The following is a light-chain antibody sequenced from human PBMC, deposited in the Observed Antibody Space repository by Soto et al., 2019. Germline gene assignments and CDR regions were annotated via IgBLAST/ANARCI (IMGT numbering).Light chain of an antibody. CDR3: QERSTWPPIS. J-gene: IGKJ5*01. CDR1: QSVHNF. V-gene: IGKV3-11*01. CDR2: GAS. Sequence: EVVLTQSPATLSLSPGDRAALSCKASQSVHNFLAWYQQNPGQAPRLLIYGASNRAAGIPARFSGSGSGTEFTLNINRLAHEDFAVYYCQERSTWPPISFGEGARLEIK.